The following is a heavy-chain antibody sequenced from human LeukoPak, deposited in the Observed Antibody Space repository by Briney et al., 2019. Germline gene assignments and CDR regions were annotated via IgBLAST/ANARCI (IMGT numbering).Heavy chain of an antibody. Sequence: PGGSLRLSCAASGFTFSTYTMQWVRQAPGKGVEWVAVIAYDGSYTYYAESVWGRFTFSRDNSKNTLYLQMNSLKPEDTAVYYCARGYRPYNSACLFASWGQGTLVTVSS. CDR3: ARGYRPYNSACLFAS. J-gene: IGHJ4*02. CDR1: GFTFSTYT. D-gene: IGHD6-25*01. V-gene: IGHV3-30*04. CDR2: IAYDGSYT.